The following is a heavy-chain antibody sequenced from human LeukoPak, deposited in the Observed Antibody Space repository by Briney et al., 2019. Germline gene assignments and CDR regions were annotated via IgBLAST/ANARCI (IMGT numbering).Heavy chain of an antibody. CDR1: GYTFTSYG. J-gene: IGHJ4*02. V-gene: IGHV1-18*01. Sequence: ASVKVSCKASGYTFTSYGISWVRQAPGQGLERMGWISAYNGNTNYAQKLQGRVTMTTDTSTSTAYMELRSLRSDDTAVYYCARLAYCGGYCYSHQLDYWGQGTLVTVSS. D-gene: IGHD2-21*02. CDR3: ARLAYCGGYCYSHQLDY. CDR2: ISAYNGNT.